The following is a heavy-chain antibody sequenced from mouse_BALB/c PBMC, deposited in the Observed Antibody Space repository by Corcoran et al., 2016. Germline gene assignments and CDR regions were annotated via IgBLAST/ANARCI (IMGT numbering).Heavy chain of an antibody. Sequence: QIQLVQSGPELKKPGETITISCKASGNSFTKHGMNWVKQAPGKDLKWMGWMNTNTGEPTYADDFKGRFAFSLETSASTAYLQINNLKNEDMATYFCAREPYAMDYWGQGTSVTVSS. CDR2: MNTNTGEP. CDR3: AREPYAMDY. V-gene: IGHV9-1*02. CDR1: GNSFTKHG. J-gene: IGHJ4*01.